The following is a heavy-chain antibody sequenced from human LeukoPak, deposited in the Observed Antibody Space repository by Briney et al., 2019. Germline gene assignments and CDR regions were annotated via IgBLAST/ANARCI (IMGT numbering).Heavy chain of an antibody. CDR2: IYYRGST. CDR3: ARVVSVAGTSFDAFDI. V-gene: IGHV4-39*07. J-gene: IGHJ3*02. D-gene: IGHD6-19*01. Sequence: SETLSLTCTVSGGSISSSSYYWGWIRQPPGKGLEWIGSIYYRGSTYYNPSLKSRVTISVDTSKNQFSLKLSSVTAADTAVYYCARVVSVAGTSFDAFDIWGQGTMVAVSS. CDR1: GGSISSSSYY.